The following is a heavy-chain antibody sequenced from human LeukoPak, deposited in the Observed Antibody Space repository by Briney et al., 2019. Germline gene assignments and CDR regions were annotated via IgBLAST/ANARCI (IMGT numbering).Heavy chain of an antibody. CDR1: GYTFTGYY. V-gene: IGHV1-2*02. J-gene: IGHJ5*02. D-gene: IGHD4-17*01. Sequence: ASVKVSCKASGYTFTGYYMHWVRQAPGQGLEWMGWINPNSGGTNYAQKFQGRVTMTRDTSISTAYMELSRLRSDDTAVYYCARARRTVTLSNWFDPWGQGTLVTASS. CDR3: ARARRTVTLSNWFDP. CDR2: INPNSGGT.